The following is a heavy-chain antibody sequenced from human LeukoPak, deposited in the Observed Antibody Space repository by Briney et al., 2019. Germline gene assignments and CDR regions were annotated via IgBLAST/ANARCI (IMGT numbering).Heavy chain of an antibody. D-gene: IGHD5-12*01. CDR2: INHSGST. J-gene: IGHJ4*02. V-gene: IGHV4-34*01. CDR1: GGSFRGFY. CDR3: AREDIAGRVTTILPY. Sequence: SETLSLTCAVYGGSFRGFYWIWIRQTSGKGLEWIGGINHSGSTNYNPSLKSRVTMSVDTSKNQFSLNLRSMTAADAGIYYCAREDIAGRVTTILPYWGQGTPVTVSS.